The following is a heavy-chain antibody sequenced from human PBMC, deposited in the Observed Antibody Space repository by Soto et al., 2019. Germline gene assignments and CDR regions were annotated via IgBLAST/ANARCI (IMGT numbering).Heavy chain of an antibody. CDR2: IMPIFPTP. D-gene: IGHD1-26*01. Sequence: QVQLVQSGAEVKKPGSSVTVSCKASGGTFGNSAISWVRQAPGQGLEWMGGIMPIFPTPDYAQKFQGRVKIPADSSTSAAYMELPSPRSADTAVYYCARANSRLEIGGNSYYGMDVWGQWTTVTV. CDR3: ARANSRLEIGGNSYYGMDV. J-gene: IGHJ6*02. CDR1: GGTFGNSA. V-gene: IGHV1-69*12.